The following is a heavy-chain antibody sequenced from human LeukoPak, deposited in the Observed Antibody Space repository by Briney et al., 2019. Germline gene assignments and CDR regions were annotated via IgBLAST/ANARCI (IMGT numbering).Heavy chain of an antibody. D-gene: IGHD1-1*01. CDR2: IHYSGNT. V-gene: IGHV4-59*01. Sequence: SETLSLTCSVSGGSISTYYWSWLRQPPPKGLEWIGYIHYSGNTNSNPSLKSRVTISVDTSKNQFSLKVSSVTAADTAVYYCAREGTVGTNLNWFDSWGQGTLVTVSS. CDR1: GGSISTYY. CDR3: AREGTVGTNLNWFDS. J-gene: IGHJ5*01.